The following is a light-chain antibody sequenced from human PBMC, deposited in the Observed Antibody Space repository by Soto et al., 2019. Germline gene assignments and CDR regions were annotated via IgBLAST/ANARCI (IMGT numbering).Light chain of an antibody. V-gene: IGLV2-23*02. Sequence: QSALTQPASVSGSPGQSITISCTGSSSDVGTYNLVSWFQQNPGKAPKLMFYEVSKRQSGVSDRFSASKSANTASLTISGLQADDEADYYCCSYAPGGTYVFGTGTKLTVL. J-gene: IGLJ1*01. CDR3: CSYAPGGTYV. CDR2: EVS. CDR1: SSDVGTYNL.